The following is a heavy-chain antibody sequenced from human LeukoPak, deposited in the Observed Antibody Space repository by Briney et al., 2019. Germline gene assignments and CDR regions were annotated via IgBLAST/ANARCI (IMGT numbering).Heavy chain of an antibody. CDR2: ISGSGSFT. D-gene: IGHD5-18*01. J-gene: IGHJ4*02. V-gene: IGHV3-23*01. Sequence: GGSLRLSCAASGFTFSSYAMSWLRQAPGKGLEWVSAISGSGSFTYYADSVKGRFTISRDNSKNTLYLQMNSLRAEDTALYYCAKERDTAVLSNLEYCGQGTLVTVSS. CDR1: GFTFSSYA. CDR3: AKERDTAVLSNLEY.